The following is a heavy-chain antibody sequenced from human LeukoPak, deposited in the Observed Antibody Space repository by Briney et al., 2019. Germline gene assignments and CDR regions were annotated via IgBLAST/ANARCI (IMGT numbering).Heavy chain of an antibody. J-gene: IGHJ4*02. D-gene: IGHD3-9*01. CDR1: GYTFTSNA. CDR3: ARDGIDILTGPLNS. V-gene: IGHV1-3*01. Sequence: ASVKVSCKASGYTFTSNAMHWVRQAPGQRLEWMGWINGGNGDTKYSQNFQGRVTITRDTSASTAYMELSSLRSEDTAVYYCARDGIDILTGPLNSWGQGTLATVSS. CDR2: INGGNGDT.